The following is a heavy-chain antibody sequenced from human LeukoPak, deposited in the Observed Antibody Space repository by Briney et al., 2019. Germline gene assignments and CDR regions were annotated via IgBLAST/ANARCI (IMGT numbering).Heavy chain of an antibody. V-gene: IGHV3-7*01. J-gene: IGHJ4*02. CDR3: ARLADVSGIYYIAF. CDR2: VTQEANVK. D-gene: IGHD3-10*01. CDR1: GFTFSNPW. Sequence: GGSLRLSCAASGFTFSNPWMTWVRQAPGKGLQWVARVTQEANVKYDVECGGGRFTIDRDNDENTLYLKMNNPRDEDAAVYYCARLADVSGIYYIAFWGQGSLVIVSS.